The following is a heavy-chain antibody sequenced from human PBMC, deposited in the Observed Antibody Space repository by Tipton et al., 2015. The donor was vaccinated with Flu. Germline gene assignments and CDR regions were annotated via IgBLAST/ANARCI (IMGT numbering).Heavy chain of an antibody. CDR1: GFTFSSYG. D-gene: IGHD5-18*01. V-gene: IGHV3-33*01. CDR3: ARDSDSYGRLDP. J-gene: IGHJ5*02. CDR2: PWYDGGKG. Sequence: SLRLSCATSGFTFSSYGMHWVRQAPGKGLEWVAWVAAPWYDGGKGYYADSVKGRFTISRDKSKNTLYLQMNSLRAGDTAVYYCARDSDSYGRLDPWGQGTLVTVSS.